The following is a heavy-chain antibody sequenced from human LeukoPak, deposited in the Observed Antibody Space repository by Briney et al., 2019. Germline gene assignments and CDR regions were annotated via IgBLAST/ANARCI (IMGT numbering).Heavy chain of an antibody. Sequence: SQTLSLTCTVSGGSVSSGSYYWSWIRQPAGKGLEWIGRIYASGNTNYNPSLKNRVTISVDTSKNQFSLKLSSVTAADAAVYYCARDQVPESGYYFDYWGQGALVTVSS. D-gene: IGHD1-14*01. CDR3: ARDQVPESGYYFDY. CDR1: GGSVSSGSYY. V-gene: IGHV4-61*02. J-gene: IGHJ4*02. CDR2: IYASGNT.